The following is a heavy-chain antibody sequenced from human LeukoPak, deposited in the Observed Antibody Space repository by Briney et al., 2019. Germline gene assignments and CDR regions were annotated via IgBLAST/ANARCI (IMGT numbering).Heavy chain of an antibody. Sequence: SETLSLTCAVYGGSFSGYYWSWIRQPPGKGLEWIGEINHSGSTNYNPSLKSRVTIPVDTSKNQFSLKLSSVTAADTAVYYCARKGGYYYYYMDVWGKGTTVTVSS. CDR2: INHSGST. CDR3: ARKGGYYYYYMDV. CDR1: GGSFSGYY. J-gene: IGHJ6*03. V-gene: IGHV4-34*01. D-gene: IGHD3-16*01.